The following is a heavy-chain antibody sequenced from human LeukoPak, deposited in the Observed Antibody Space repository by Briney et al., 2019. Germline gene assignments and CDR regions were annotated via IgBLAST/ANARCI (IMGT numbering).Heavy chain of an antibody. CDR2: IYYSGST. CDR1: VGSIISYY. D-gene: IGHD6-19*01. CDR3: ARRVDIAMAGGSYYFDY. V-gene: IGHV4-59*08. Sequence: PSETLSLTCTVSVGSIISYYWCWIRQTPGKGLEWIGYIYYSGSTNYTPSLKSRVTISLDTSKNQFSLKLSSLTAADTAVYYCARRVDIAMAGGSYYFDYWGQGTLVTVSS. J-gene: IGHJ4*02.